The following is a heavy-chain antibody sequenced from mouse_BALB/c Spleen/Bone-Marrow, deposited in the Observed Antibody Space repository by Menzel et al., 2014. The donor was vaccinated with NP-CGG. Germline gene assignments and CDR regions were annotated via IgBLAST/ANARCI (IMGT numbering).Heavy chain of an antibody. J-gene: IGHJ2*01. V-gene: IGHV14-3*02. CDR3: ARGGLYDGSDY. Sequence: VQLKDSGAELVKPGASVKLSCTASGFNIEDTYMHWVKQRPEQGLEWIGRIDPANGNTKYDPKFQGKATITADTSSNTAYLQLSSLTSEDTAVYYCARGGLYDGSDYWGQGTTLTVSS. CDR1: GFNIEDTY. CDR2: IDPANGNT. D-gene: IGHD2-3*01.